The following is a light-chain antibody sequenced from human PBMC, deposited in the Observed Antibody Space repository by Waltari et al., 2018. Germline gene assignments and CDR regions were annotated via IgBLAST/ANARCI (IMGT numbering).Light chain of an antibody. J-gene: IGKJ2*01. V-gene: IGKV3-11*01. CDR3: HQRSDWPRT. CDR2: DAS. CDR1: QSVRSY. Sequence: EIVLTQSPATLSLSPGETATLSCRASQSVRSYLAWYQKKPGQATRLLISDASNRATGIPARFSGSGSGTDFTLTISSLEPEDFAVYYCHQRSDWPRTFGQGTKVEIK.